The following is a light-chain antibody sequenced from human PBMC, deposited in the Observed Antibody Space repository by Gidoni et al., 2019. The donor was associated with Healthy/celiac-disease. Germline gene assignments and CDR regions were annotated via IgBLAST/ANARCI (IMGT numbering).Light chain of an antibody. V-gene: IGLV4-69*01. CDR2: LNSDGSH. J-gene: IGLJ3*02. Sequence: QLVLTQSPSASASLGASVKLTCTLSSGHSSYAIAGHQQQPEKGPRYLMKLNSDGSHSKGDGIPDRFSGSSSGAERYLTISSLQSEDEDDYYCQTWGTGHWVFGGGTKLTVL. CDR1: SGHSSYA. CDR3: QTWGTGHWV.